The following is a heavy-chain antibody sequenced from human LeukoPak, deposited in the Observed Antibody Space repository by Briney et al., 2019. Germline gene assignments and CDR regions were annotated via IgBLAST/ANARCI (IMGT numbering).Heavy chain of an antibody. J-gene: IGHJ4*02. V-gene: IGHV3-7*01. CDR1: GFTFSSYW. D-gene: IGHD5-12*01. CDR2: IKQDGSEK. CDR3: ARELRRWDPNDY. Sequence: GGSLRLSCAASGFTFSSYWMSRVRQAPGKGLEWVANIKQDGSEKYYVDSVKGRFTISRDNAKNSLYLQMNGLRAEDTAVYYCARELRRWDPNDYWGQGTLVTVSS.